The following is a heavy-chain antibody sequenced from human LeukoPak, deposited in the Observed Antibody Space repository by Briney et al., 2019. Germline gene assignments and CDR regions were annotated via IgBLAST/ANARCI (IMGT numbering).Heavy chain of an antibody. D-gene: IGHD3-22*01. J-gene: IGHJ4*02. Sequence: GGSLRLSCAASGFTFSDHWMHWVRQAPGKGLVWVSRIYSDGTNTRYADAVKGRFTISRDNSKNTLCLQMNSLRAEDTAVYYCAKLDSSGYYEGYFDYWGQGTLVTVSS. CDR1: GFTFSDHW. CDR3: AKLDSSGYYEGYFDY. CDR2: IYSDGTNT. V-gene: IGHV3-74*01.